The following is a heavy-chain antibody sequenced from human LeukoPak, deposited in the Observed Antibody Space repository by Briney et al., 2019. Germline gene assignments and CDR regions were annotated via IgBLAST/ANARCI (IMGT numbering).Heavy chain of an antibody. CDR3: TRDPPSSGWALDY. CDR2: IYADGGT. J-gene: IGHJ4*02. D-gene: IGHD6-19*01. Sequence: GGSLRLSCAVSGFTVSTNFMSWVRQAPGKGPEWVSIIYADGGTKYADSVKGRFTISRDNSRDTVFLQMNSLRVEDTAVYYCTRDPPSSGWALDYWGQGALVRVSS. V-gene: IGHV3-53*01. CDR1: GFTVSTNF.